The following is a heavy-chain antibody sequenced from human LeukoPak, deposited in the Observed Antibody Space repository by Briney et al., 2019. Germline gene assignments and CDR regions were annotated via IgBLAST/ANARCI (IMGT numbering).Heavy chain of an antibody. Sequence: ASVKVSCKASGYTFTSYGISWVRQAPGQGLGWMGWISAYNGNTNYAQKLQSRVTMTTDTSTSTAYMELRSLRSDDTAVYYCARDYRYCSSTSCYPNWFDPWGQGTLVTVSS. CDR2: ISAYNGNT. CDR1: GYTFTSYG. V-gene: IGHV1-18*01. CDR3: ARDYRYCSSTSCYPNWFDP. J-gene: IGHJ5*02. D-gene: IGHD2-2*01.